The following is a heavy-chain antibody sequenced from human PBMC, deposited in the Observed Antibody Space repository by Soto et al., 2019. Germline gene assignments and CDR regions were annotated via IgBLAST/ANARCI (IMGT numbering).Heavy chain of an antibody. J-gene: IGHJ6*03. CDR3: ARDQLGDRVFGETYYMDV. CDR2: ISSSGSTI. D-gene: IGHD3-3*01. Sequence: IRQAPGKGLEWVSYISSSGSTIYYADSVKGRFTISRDNAKNSLYLQMNSLRAEDTAVYYCARDQLGDRVFGETYYMDVWGKGTTVTVSS. V-gene: IGHV3-11*01.